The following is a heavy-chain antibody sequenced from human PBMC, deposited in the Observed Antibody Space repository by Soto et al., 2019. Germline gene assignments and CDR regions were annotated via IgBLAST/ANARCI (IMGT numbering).Heavy chain of an antibody. Sequence: LRLSCAASGFTFSNYSMNWVRQAPGKGLEWVSSISSCSSYIYYADSVKGRFTISRDNAKHLLYLQMNSLIAEDTAVYYCASEIVGATPLDYWGQGTLVTVSS. J-gene: IGHJ4*02. CDR3: ASEIVGATPLDY. V-gene: IGHV3-21*01. D-gene: IGHD1-26*01. CDR2: ISSCSSYI. CDR1: GFTFSNYS.